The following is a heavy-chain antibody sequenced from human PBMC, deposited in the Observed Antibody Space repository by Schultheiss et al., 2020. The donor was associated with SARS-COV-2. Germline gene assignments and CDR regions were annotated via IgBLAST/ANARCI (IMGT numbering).Heavy chain of an antibody. CDR2: IYYSGST. D-gene: IGHD3-9*01. V-gene: IGHV4-31*03. J-gene: IGHJ6*02. CDR3: ASGGLGIISIYDILTGPRYYYYGMDV. CDR1: GGSISSGGYY. Sequence: SETLSLTCTVSGGSISSGGYYWSWIRQHPGKGLEWIGYIYYSGSTYYNPSLKSRVTISVDTSKNQFSLKLSSVTAANTAVYYCASGGLGIISIYDILTGPRYYYYGMDVWGQGTTVTVSS.